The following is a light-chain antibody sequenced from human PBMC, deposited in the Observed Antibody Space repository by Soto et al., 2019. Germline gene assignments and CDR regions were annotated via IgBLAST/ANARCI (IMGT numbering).Light chain of an antibody. J-gene: IGLJ3*02. CDR1: SSDVGGYNF. V-gene: IGLV2-14*01. CDR2: EIS. Sequence: QSALTQPASVSGSPGQAITISCTGTSSDVGGYNFVSWYQQYPGKAPKLMIFEISDRPSGVSNRFSASKSGNTASLTISGLQAEDEAAYYCSSYTSNTTRVFGGGTKLTVL. CDR3: SSYTSNTTRV.